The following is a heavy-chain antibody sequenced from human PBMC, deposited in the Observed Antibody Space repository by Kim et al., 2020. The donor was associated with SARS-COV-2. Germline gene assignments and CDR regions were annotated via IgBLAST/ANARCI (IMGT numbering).Heavy chain of an antibody. V-gene: IGHV3-21*01. D-gene: IGHD3-10*01. J-gene: IGHJ4*02. CDR3: ARDPSLYGSGSYYPY. Sequence: DSVKGRFTISRDNAKNSLYLQMNSLRADDTAVYYCARDPSLYGSGSYYPYWGQGTLVTVSS.